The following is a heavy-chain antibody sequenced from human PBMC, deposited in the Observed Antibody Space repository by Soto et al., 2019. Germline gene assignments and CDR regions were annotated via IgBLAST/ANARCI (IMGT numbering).Heavy chain of an antibody. D-gene: IGHD4-17*01. CDR3: ARVTSKIQRTYGDYVGGDY. J-gene: IGHJ4*02. CDR2: ISYDGSNK. V-gene: IGHV3-30-3*01. Sequence: SLRLSCAASGFTFSSYAMHWVRQAPGKGLEWVAVISYDGSNKYYADSVKGRFTISRDNSKNTLYLQMNSLRAEDTAVYYCARVTSKIQRTYGDYVGGDYWGQGTLVTVSS. CDR1: GFTFSSYA.